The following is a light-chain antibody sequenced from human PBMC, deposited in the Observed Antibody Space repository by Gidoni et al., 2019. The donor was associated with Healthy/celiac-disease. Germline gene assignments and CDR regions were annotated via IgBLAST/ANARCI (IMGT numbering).Light chain of an antibody. CDR1: QGISSW. CDR2: AAS. V-gene: IGKV1-12*01. CDR3: QRANGFPIT. Sequence: DSQMTQSPSSLSASVGDRVILTGRASQGISSWLAWYQQKAGKAPKLLIYAASSLQSGVPSRFSGSGAGTDFTLTISRLQPEEFATYYCQRANGFPITFGQGTRLEIK. J-gene: IGKJ5*01.